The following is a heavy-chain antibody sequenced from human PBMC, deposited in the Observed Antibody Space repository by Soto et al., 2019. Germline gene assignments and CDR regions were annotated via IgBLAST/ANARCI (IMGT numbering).Heavy chain of an antibody. CDR2: ISRSGDRT. J-gene: IGHJ4*02. CDR3: ARARCSSGQCYYFDY. V-gene: IGHV3-64*02. Sequence: EVQLVESGEGLVQPGGSLRLSCAASGFTFSSYNIHWIRQAPGKGLEFVSAISRSGDRTYYADSVKGRLTITRDNSKNTVWIQMGSLRAEDMAVYYCARARCSSGQCYYFDYWGRGAMVSVSS. CDR1: GFTFSSYN. D-gene: IGHD2-15*01.